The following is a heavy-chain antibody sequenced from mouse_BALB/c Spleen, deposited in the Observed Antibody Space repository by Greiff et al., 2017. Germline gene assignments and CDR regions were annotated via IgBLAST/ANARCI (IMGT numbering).Heavy chain of an antibody. CDR2: IYPGDGDT. V-gene: IGHV1-80*01. CDR3: ARPYYRYERAMDY. J-gene: IGHJ4*01. D-gene: IGHD2-14*01. Sequence: QVQLQQSGPELVKPGASVMISCKASGYAFSSHWMNWVKQRPGQGLEWIGQIYPGDGDTNYNGKFKGKATLTADKSSSTAYMQHSSLTSEDSAVYFCARPYYRYERAMDYWGQGTSVNVSS. CDR1: GYAFSSHW.